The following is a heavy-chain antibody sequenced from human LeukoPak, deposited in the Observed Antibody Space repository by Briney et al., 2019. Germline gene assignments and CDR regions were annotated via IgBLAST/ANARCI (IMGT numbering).Heavy chain of an antibody. CDR1: GDSVSSNSAA. J-gene: IGHJ2*01. CDR3: ARGKWELLSHYWCFDL. Sequence: SQTLSLTCAISGDSVSSNSAAWNWIRQSPSRGLEWLVSTYYRSKWYNDYAVSVKSRITINPHTSKNQFSLQLNSVTPEDTAVYYCARGKWELLSHYWCFDLWGRGTLVTVSS. CDR2: TYYRSKWYN. V-gene: IGHV6-1*01. D-gene: IGHD1-26*01.